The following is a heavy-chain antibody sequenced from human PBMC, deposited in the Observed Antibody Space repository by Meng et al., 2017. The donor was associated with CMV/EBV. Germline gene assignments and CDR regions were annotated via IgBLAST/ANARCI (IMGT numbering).Heavy chain of an antibody. CDR1: GGTFSSYA. Sequence: SVKVSCKASGGTFSSYAISWVRQAPGQGLEWMGGIIPIFGTANYAQKFQGRVTITTDESTSTAYMELSSLRSEDTAVYYCARDLAAGAIHYGSGSRRGMDVWGQGTTVTVSS. V-gene: IGHV1-69*05. CDR3: ARDLAAGAIHYGSGSRRGMDV. D-gene: IGHD3-10*01. CDR2: IIPIFGTA. J-gene: IGHJ6*02.